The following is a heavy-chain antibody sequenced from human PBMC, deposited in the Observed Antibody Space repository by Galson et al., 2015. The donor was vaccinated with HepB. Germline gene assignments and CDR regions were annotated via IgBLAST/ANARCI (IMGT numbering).Heavy chain of an antibody. J-gene: IGHJ3*02. V-gene: IGHV3-30-3*01. D-gene: IGHD3-22*01. CDR1: GFTFNSYA. CDR3: TRDPNYYDNPDSGAFDM. CDR2: ISYDGSNK. Sequence: SLRLSCAASGFTFNSYAIHWVRQAPGKGLEWVAVISYDGSNKYYADSVKGRFTISRDNSKNTLYLQMNSLRVEDTAVYYCTRDPNYYDNPDSGAFDMWGQGTMLTVSS.